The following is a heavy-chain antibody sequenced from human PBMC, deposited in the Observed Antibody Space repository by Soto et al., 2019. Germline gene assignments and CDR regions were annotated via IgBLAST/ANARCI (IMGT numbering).Heavy chain of an antibody. Sequence: PGGSLRLSCAASGFSLSNYWMHWVRQAPGKGLVWVSRINIDGSTTTYADSVKGRFTISRDNAKNTLYLQMNCLRDEDTAVYYCVRIRRGDGYTFGYWGQGTLVTVSS. V-gene: IGHV3-74*01. J-gene: IGHJ4*02. CDR2: INIDGSTT. CDR3: VRIRRGDGYTFGY. D-gene: IGHD5-12*01. CDR1: GFSLSNYW.